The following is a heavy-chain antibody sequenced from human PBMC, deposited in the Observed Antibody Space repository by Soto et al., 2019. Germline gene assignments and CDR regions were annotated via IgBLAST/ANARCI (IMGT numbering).Heavy chain of an antibody. Sequence: SETLSLTCTVSGGSIRSGYYYWSWIRQPPGKGLEWIGYIYYSGSTYYNPSLKSRVTISVDTSKNQFSLKLSSVTAADTAVYYCARDSLAAAGNIDYWGQGTLVTVSS. CDR2: IYYSGST. V-gene: IGHV4-30-4*01. D-gene: IGHD6-13*01. J-gene: IGHJ4*02. CDR3: ARDSLAAAGNIDY. CDR1: GGSIRSGYYY.